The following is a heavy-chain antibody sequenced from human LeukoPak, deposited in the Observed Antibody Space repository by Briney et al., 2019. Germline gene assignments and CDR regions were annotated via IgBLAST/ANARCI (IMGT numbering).Heavy chain of an antibody. CDR3: ARAPYGYNYGYFDY. D-gene: IGHD5-24*01. Sequence: PSQTLSLTCTVSGGSISSGGYYWSWIRQPPGKGLEWIGYIYHSGSTYYNPSLKSRVTISVDRSKNQFSLKLSSVTAADTAVYYCARAPYGYNYGYFDYWGQGTLVTVSS. CDR1: GGSISSGGYY. CDR2: IYHSGST. V-gene: IGHV4-30-2*01. J-gene: IGHJ4*02.